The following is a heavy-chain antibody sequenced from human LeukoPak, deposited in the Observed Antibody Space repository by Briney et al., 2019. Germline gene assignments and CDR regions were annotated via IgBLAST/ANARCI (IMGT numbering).Heavy chain of an antibody. CDR1: GGSISSGSYY. Sequence: SLTLSLTCTVSGGSISSGSYYWSWIRQPAGKGLEWIGRIYTSGSTNYNPSLKSRVTISVDTSKNQFSLKLSSVTAADTAVYYCARGRLGDCFDYWGQGTLVTVSS. CDR3: ARGRLGDCFDY. V-gene: IGHV4-61*02. J-gene: IGHJ4*02. D-gene: IGHD1-1*01. CDR2: IYTSGST.